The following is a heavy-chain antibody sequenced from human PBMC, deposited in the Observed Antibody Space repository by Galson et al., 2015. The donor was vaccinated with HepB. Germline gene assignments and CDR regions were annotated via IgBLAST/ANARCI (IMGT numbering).Heavy chain of an antibody. Sequence: CAISGDSVSSNGAAWNWIRQSPSRGLEWLGRTYYRSKWFNDYAVSVKSRITINPDTSKNQFSLQLNSVTPEDTAVYYCARAGGLTYYDFWSGYYFVAFDIWGQGTMVTVSS. CDR2: TYYRSKWFN. CDR3: ARAGGLTYYDFWSGYYFVAFDI. D-gene: IGHD3-3*01. J-gene: IGHJ3*02. CDR1: GDSVSSNGAA. V-gene: IGHV6-1*01.